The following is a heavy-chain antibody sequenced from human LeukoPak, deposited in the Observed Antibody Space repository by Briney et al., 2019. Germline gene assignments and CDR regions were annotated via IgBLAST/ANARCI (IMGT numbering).Heavy chain of an antibody. V-gene: IGHV1-18*01. J-gene: IGHJ4*02. CDR3: ARVPIRWLNPFDY. D-gene: IGHD3-22*01. Sequence: ASVKVSCKASGYTFTSYGISWVRQALGQGIECMGWISAYNGNTNYAQKLQGRVTMTTDTSTSTAYMELRSLRSDDTAVYYCARVPIRWLNPFDYWGQGTLVTVSS. CDR1: GYTFTSYG. CDR2: ISAYNGNT.